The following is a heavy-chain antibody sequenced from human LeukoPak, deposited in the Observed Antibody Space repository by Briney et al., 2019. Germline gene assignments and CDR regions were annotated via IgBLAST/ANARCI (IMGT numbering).Heavy chain of an antibody. CDR2: IAGSGSSR. Sequence: GGSLRLSCVASGFTFRRYDMNWVRQAPGKGLEWVSYIAGSGSSRDYADSVKGRFTISRDNAKNSLFLQMNSLRVEDTAVYYCARTFHPGSGSYLYYFDYWGQGTLVTVSS. CDR3: ARTFHPGSGSYLYYFDY. D-gene: IGHD3-10*01. J-gene: IGHJ4*02. CDR1: GFTFRRYD. V-gene: IGHV3-48*03.